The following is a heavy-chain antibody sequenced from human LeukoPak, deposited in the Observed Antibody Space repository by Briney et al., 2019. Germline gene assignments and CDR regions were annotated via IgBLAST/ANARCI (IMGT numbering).Heavy chain of an antibody. Sequence: SQTLSLTCTVSGGSISSGGYYWSWIRQPPGKGLEWIGYIYHSGSTYYNPSLKSRVTISVDRSKNQFSLKLSSVTAADTAVYYCARSALLWFGEPMALDYWGQGTLVTVSS. V-gene: IGHV4-30-2*01. J-gene: IGHJ4*02. CDR3: ARSALLWFGEPMALDY. D-gene: IGHD3-10*01. CDR1: GGSISSGGYY. CDR2: IYHSGST.